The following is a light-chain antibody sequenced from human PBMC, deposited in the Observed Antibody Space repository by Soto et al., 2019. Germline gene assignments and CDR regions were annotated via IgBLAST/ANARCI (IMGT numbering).Light chain of an antibody. V-gene: IGLV2-8*01. CDR2: EVT. Sequence: QSALTQPPSASGSPGQSVTISCTGTSSDVGAYNYVSWYQQHAGKAPKLGIYEVTKRPSGVPDRFSGSKSANTASLTVSGLQGEDEADYYCSSFASSNTCVFGGGTTLTVL. CDR1: SSDVGAYNY. J-gene: IGLJ3*02. CDR3: SSFASSNTCV.